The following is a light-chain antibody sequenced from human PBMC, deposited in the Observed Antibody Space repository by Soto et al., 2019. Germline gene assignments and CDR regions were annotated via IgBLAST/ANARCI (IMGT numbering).Light chain of an antibody. CDR1: QSVLYSSNNKNY. Sequence: DIVMTQSPDSLAVSLGERATINCKSSQSVLYSSNNKNYLAWYQQKPGQPPKLLIYWASTRESGVPDRFSGSGSGTDFTLTIISLQAEDVAVYYCLQYYSTITFGGGTKVEIK. V-gene: IGKV4-1*01. CDR3: LQYYSTIT. J-gene: IGKJ4*01. CDR2: WAS.